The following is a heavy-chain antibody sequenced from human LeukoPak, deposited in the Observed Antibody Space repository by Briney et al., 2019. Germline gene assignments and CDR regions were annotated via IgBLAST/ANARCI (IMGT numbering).Heavy chain of an antibody. Sequence: PSETLSLTCTVSVGSISTYYWSWVRQPPGKGLEWIGYIYYSGSANYNPSLKSRVTISVDTSKNQFSLKLSSVTAADTAVYYCARSYGSGNYFDYWGQGTLVTVSS. V-gene: IGHV4-59*01. CDR3: ARSYGSGNYFDY. J-gene: IGHJ4*02. CDR2: IYYSGSA. CDR1: VGSISTYY. D-gene: IGHD3-10*01.